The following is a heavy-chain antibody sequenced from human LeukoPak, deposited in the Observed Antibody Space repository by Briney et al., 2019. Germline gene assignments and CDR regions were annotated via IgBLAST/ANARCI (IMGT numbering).Heavy chain of an antibody. V-gene: IGHV4-59*01. D-gene: IGHD6-13*01. CDR3: AREGVGSSWSPPYYYYYYMDV. CDR2: IYYSGST. CDR1: GGSISSYY. J-gene: IGHJ6*03. Sequence: SETLSLTCTVSGGSISSYYWSWIRQPPGKGLEWIGYIYYSGSTNYNPSLKSRVTISVDTSKNQFSLKLSSVTAADTAVYYCAREGVGSSWSPPYYYYYYMDVWGKGTTVTVSS.